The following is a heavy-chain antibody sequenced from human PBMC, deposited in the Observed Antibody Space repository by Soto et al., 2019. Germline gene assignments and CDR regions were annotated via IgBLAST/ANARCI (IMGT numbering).Heavy chain of an antibody. V-gene: IGHV3-33*01. Sequence: GGSLRLSCAASGFTFSSYGTHWVRQAPGKGLEWVAVIWYDGSSKYYEDSVKGRFTISRDNSKNTLYLQMNSLRAEDAAVYFCARDRVDSGDYYFDYWGQGTLVTVSS. CDR3: ARDRVDSGDYYFDY. J-gene: IGHJ4*02. CDR2: IWYDGSSK. D-gene: IGHD4-17*01. CDR1: GFTFSSYG.